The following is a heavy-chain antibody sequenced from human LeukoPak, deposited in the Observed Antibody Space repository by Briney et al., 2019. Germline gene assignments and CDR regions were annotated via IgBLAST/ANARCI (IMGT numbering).Heavy chain of an antibody. CDR2: ITAYNGNT. CDR1: GYTFTNYG. Sequence: ASVKVSCKASGYTFTNYGLTWVRQAPGQGLEWMGWITAYNGNTNYAQKLQGRVTMTTDTSTSTAYMELRSLRSDGTAVYYCSREEWGPQGINYYYGMDVWGQGTTVTVSS. V-gene: IGHV1-18*01. D-gene: IGHD3-3*01. CDR3: SREEWGPQGINYYYGMDV. J-gene: IGHJ6*02.